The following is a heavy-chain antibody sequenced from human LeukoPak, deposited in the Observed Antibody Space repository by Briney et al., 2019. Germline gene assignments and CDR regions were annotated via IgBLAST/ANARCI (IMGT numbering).Heavy chain of an antibody. V-gene: IGHV4-59*08. Sequence: PSETLSLTCTVSGGSISSYYWNWIRQPPGKGLEWIGHIYYSGSTNYNPSLKSRVTISVDTSRNQFSLKLSSVTAADTAVYYCARRGAVYAGNDFDYWGQGTLVSVST. D-gene: IGHD4-23*01. CDR1: GGSISSYY. CDR3: ARRGAVYAGNDFDY. J-gene: IGHJ4*02. CDR2: IYYSGST.